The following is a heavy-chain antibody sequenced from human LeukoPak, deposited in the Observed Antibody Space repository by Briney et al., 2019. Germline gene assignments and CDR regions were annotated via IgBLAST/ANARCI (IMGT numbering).Heavy chain of an antibody. CDR3: ASQGPERGYSYGYLFDY. D-gene: IGHD5-18*01. V-gene: IGHV1-69*05. J-gene: IGHJ4*02. CDR2: IIPIFGTA. Sequence: ASVKVSCKASGGTFSSYAISWVRQAPGQGLEWMGGIIPIFGTANYAQKFQGRVMITTDESTSTAYMELSSLRSEDTAVYYCASQGPERGYSYGYLFDYWGQGTLVTVSS. CDR1: GGTFSSYA.